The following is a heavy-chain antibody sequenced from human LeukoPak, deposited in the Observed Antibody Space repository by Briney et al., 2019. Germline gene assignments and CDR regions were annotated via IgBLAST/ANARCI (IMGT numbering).Heavy chain of an antibody. CDR3: ARGHAWGYSYGNDY. D-gene: IGHD5-18*01. CDR1: GGSISSYY. V-gene: IGHV4-59*01. J-gene: IGHJ4*02. Sequence: PSETLSLTCTVSGGSISSYYWSWIRQPPGKGLEWIGYIYYSGSTHYNPSLKSRVTISVDTSKNQFSLKLSSVTAADTAVYYCARGHAWGYSYGNDYWGQGTLVTVSS. CDR2: IYYSGST.